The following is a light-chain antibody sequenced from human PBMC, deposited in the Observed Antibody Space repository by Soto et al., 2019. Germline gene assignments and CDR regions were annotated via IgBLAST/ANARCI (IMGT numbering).Light chain of an antibody. CDR3: CSYAGSYTYV. Sequence: QSVLTQPRSVSGSPGQSVTISCTGTSSDVGGYNYVSWYQHHPGKAPKLMIYDVSKRLSGVPDRFSGSKSGNTASLTISGLQAEDEADDYCCSYAGSYTYVFGTGTKVTVL. V-gene: IGLV2-11*01. J-gene: IGLJ1*01. CDR1: SSDVGGYNY. CDR2: DVS.